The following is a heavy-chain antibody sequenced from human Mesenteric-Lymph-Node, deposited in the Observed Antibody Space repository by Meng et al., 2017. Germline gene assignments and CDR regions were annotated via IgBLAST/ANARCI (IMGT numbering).Heavy chain of an antibody. CDR1: GGSISSSSYY. CDR3: ARGHDYGDYNDY. V-gene: IGHV4-39*07. Sequence: SETLSLTCTVSGGSISSSSYYWGWIRQPPGKGLEWIGSIYYIGSTYYNPSLKSRVTISVDTSKNQFSLKLSSVTAADTAVYYCARGHDYGDYNDYWGQGTLVTVSS. D-gene: IGHD4-17*01. J-gene: IGHJ4*02. CDR2: IYYIGST.